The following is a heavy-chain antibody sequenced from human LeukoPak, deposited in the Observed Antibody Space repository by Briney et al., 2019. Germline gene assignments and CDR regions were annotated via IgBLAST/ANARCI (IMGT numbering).Heavy chain of an antibody. V-gene: IGHV1-46*01. CDR3: ARDRGPYYYDSSGSNRQIYYFDY. CDR1: GYTFTSYY. Sequence: ASVKVSCKASGYTFTSYYMHWVRQAPGQGLEWMGIINPSGGSTSYAQKFQGRVTMTRDTSTSTVYMELSSLRSEDTAVYYCARDRGPYYYDSSGSNRQIYYFDYWGQGTLVTVSS. J-gene: IGHJ4*02. D-gene: IGHD3-22*01. CDR2: INPSGGST.